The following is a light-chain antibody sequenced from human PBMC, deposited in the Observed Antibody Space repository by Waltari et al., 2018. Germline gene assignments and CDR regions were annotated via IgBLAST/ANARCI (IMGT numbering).Light chain of an antibody. V-gene: IGKV1-5*03. CDR2: KAS. CDR1: QSLSNW. CDR3: QQYRNLWT. Sequence: DIQMTQSPSTPSASVGDRVSITCRAIQSLSNWLAWYQQKTGKAPKVLIHKASTLESGVPSRFSGSGSGTEFTLTISSLQPDDFATYYCQQYRNLWTFGQGTKVEIK. J-gene: IGKJ1*01.